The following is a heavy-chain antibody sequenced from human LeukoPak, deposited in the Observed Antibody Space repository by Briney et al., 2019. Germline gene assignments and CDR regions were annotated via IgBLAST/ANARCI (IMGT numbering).Heavy chain of an antibody. CDR3: ARDWSPGYSSSLDAFDI. CDR2: ISSSSSTI. J-gene: IGHJ3*02. D-gene: IGHD6-13*01. CDR1: GFTFSSYS. V-gene: IGHV3-48*01. Sequence: PGGSLRLSCAASGFTFSSYSMNWVRQAPGKGLEWVSYISSSSSTIYYADSVKGRFTISRDNAKNSLYLQMNSLRAEDTAVYYCARDWSPGYSSSLDAFDIWGQGTMVTVSS.